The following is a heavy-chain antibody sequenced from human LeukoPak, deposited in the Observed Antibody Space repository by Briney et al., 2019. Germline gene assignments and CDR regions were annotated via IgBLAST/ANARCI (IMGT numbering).Heavy chain of an antibody. J-gene: IGHJ4*02. CDR2: IYYSGST. V-gene: IGHV4-39*07. CDR3: ARVVSGSYYNVYQVDY. CDR1: GGSISSYY. D-gene: IGHD3-10*01. Sequence: PSETLSLTFTVSGGSISSYYWGWIRQPPGKGLEWIGSIYYSGSTYYNPSLKSRVTISVDTSKNQFSLKLSSVTAADTAVYYCARVVSGSYYNVYQVDYWGQGTLVTVSS.